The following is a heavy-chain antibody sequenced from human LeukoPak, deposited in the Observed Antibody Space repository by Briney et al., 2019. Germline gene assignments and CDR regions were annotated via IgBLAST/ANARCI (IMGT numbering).Heavy chain of an antibody. V-gene: IGHV4-59*01. CDR1: GGSISSYH. CDR3: ARARRDAAAYYFDY. Sequence: SETLSLTCTVSGGSISSYHWSWVRQPPGKGLEYLGYIYYSGSTNYNPSLKSRVTISVDTSKNQFSLKLSSVTAADTAVYYCARARRDAAAYYFDYWGQGTLVTVSS. D-gene: IGHD2-2*01. J-gene: IGHJ4*02. CDR2: IYYSGST.